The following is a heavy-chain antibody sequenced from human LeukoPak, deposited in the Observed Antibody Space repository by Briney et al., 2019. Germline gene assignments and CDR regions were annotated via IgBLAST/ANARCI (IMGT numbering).Heavy chain of an antibody. Sequence: ASVKVSCTASGYPFSAHFLNWVRQAPGQGLEWMGNIDTTTGNPRYAQDFTGRFVFSLDTSVSTAYLQITSLKADDTAAYYCVRGTPTPGMDYWGQGTQVTVSS. CDR1: GYPFSAHF. D-gene: IGHD3-10*01. CDR2: IDTTTGNP. J-gene: IGHJ4*02. V-gene: IGHV7-4-1*02. CDR3: VRGTPTPGMDY.